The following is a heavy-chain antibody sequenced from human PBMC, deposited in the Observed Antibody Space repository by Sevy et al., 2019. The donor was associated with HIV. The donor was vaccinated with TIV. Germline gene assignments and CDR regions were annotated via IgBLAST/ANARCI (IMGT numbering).Heavy chain of an antibody. CDR1: GFTFGDYA. V-gene: IGHV3-49*03. Sequence: GGSLRLSCTASGFTFGDYAMSWFRQAPGKGLEWVGFIRSKAYGGTTEYAASVKGRFTISRDDSKSIAYLQMNSLKTEDTAVYYCSSEPRLVPPYWGQGTLVTVSS. J-gene: IGHJ4*02. CDR2: IRSKAYGGTT. CDR3: SSEPRLVPPY. D-gene: IGHD6-13*01.